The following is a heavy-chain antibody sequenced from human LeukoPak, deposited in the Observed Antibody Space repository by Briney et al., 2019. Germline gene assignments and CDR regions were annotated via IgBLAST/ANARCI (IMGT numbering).Heavy chain of an antibody. J-gene: IGHJ6*03. CDR2: SNSDGSST. V-gene: IGHV3-74*01. D-gene: IGHD3-9*01. CDR3: AKQGRDWLRDYYYYMDV. CDR1: GFTFNRHW. Sequence: PGGSLRLSCAASGFTFNRHWMHWVRHAPGKGLVWVSRSNSDGSSTVYADSVKGRFTISRDNSKNTLYLQMNSLRAEDTAVYYCAKQGRDWLRDYYYYMDVWGKGTTVTISS.